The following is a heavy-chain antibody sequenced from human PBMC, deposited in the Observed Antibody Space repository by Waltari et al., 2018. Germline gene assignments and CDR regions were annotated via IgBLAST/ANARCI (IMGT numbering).Heavy chain of an antibody. CDR1: GFLFHNFW. CDR2: IKHDGSET. J-gene: IGHJ4*02. V-gene: IGHV3-7*01. CDR3: ASFDYGDYEGVY. D-gene: IGHD4-17*01. Sequence: EIQLVESGGDLVQPWGSLRLSCVTSGFLFHNFWLVWVRQVAGQGLKGVADIKHDGSETYHVDSVKCRFTISRDNSKNTLYLQMNSLRPEATAVYYCASFDYGDYEGVYWGQGTLVTVSS.